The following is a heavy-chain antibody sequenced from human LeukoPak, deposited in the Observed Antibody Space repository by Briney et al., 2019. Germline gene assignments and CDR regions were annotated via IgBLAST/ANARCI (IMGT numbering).Heavy chain of an antibody. CDR1: GFTFSSYS. D-gene: IGHD5-18*01. V-gene: IGHV3-21*01. CDR3: ARDLVPGYSYGFPYYFDY. CDR2: ISSSSSYI. J-gene: IGHJ4*02. Sequence: PGGSLRLSCAASGFTFSSYSMTWVRQAPGKGLEWVSSISSSSSYIYYADSVKGRFTISRDNAKNSLYLQMNSLRAEDTAVYYCARDLVPGYSYGFPYYFDYWGQGTLVTVSS.